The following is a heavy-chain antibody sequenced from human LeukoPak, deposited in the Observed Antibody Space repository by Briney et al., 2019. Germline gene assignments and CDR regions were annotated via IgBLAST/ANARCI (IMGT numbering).Heavy chain of an antibody. D-gene: IGHD2-2*01. J-gene: IGHJ4*02. Sequence: PGGSLRLSCAASGFTFSSYAMSWVRQAPGKGLEWVSAISGSGGSTYYADSVKGRFTISRDNSKNTLYLQMNSLRAEGTAVYYCAKGAPYCSSTSCYGDYWGQGTLVTVSS. CDR3: AKGAPYCSSTSCYGDY. CDR1: GFTFSSYA. V-gene: IGHV3-23*01. CDR2: ISGSGGST.